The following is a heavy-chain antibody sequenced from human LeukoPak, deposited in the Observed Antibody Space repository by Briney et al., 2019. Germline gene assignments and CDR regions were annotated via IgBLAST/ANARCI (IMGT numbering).Heavy chain of an antibody. J-gene: IGHJ6*03. Sequence: PSETLSLTCAVYGGSFSGYYWGWIRQPPGKGLEWIGNIFHSGSTYYNPSLKSRVTISLDTSKNQFSLKLSSVTAADTAVYYCARVRRTFYYYMDVWGKGTTVTVSS. CDR1: GGSFSGYY. CDR3: ARVRRTFYYYMDV. V-gene: IGHV4-34*12. D-gene: IGHD1-14*01. CDR2: IFHSGST.